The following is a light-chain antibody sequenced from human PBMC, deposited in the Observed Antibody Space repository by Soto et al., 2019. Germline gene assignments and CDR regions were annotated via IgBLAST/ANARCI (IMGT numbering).Light chain of an antibody. CDR2: DVS. J-gene: IGLJ2*01. V-gene: IGLV2-14*03. CDR3: SSYGSSNTVV. CDR1: SSDVGGYNY. Sequence: QSVLTQPASVSGSPGQSITISCTGTSSDVGGYNYVSWYQHHPGKAPKLMIYDVSNRPSGVSNRFSASKSGNTASLTISGLQAEDEADYYCSSYGSSNTVVFGGGTQLTVL.